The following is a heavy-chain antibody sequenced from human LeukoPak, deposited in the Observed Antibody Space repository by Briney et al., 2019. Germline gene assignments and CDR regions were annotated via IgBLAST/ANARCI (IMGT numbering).Heavy chain of an antibody. CDR2: INQGGSDK. CDR1: DGSITNYD. V-gene: IGHV3-7*01. CDR3: ARASSGWYHPGDYFDY. D-gene: IGHD6-19*01. Sequence: ETLSLTCTVSDGSITNYDWSWVRQPPGKGLEWVANINQGGSDKSYVDSVKGRFTISRDNAKNSLYLQMNSLRAEDTAVYYCARASSGWYHPGDYFDYWGQGTLVTVSS. J-gene: IGHJ4*02.